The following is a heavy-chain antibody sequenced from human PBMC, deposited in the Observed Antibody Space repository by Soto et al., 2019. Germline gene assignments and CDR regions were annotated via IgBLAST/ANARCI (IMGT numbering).Heavy chain of an antibody. J-gene: IGHJ4*02. CDR2: IYYSGST. Sequence: SETLSLTCTVSGGSISSSSYYWSWIRQPPGKGLEWIGYIYYSGSTNYNPSLKSRVTISVDTSKNQFSLKLSSVTAADTAVYYCAREQGSGYGLIDYWGQGTLVTVSS. V-gene: IGHV4-61*01. CDR1: GGSISSSSYY. CDR3: AREQGSGYGLIDY. D-gene: IGHD5-12*01.